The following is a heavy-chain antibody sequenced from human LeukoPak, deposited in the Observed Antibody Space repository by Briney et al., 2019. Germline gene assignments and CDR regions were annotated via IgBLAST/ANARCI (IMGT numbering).Heavy chain of an antibody. D-gene: IGHD6-19*01. Sequence: SETLSLTCTVSGDSISNYYWSWIRQSPGKELEWIGYMYNRGSTIYNPSLKSRVTISTDTSNNQFSLRLTSVTAADTAVYYCARAEKAVTGTLDYWGQGTLITVSS. CDR3: ARAEKAVTGTLDY. J-gene: IGHJ4*02. CDR2: MYNRGST. V-gene: IGHV4-59*01. CDR1: GDSISNYY.